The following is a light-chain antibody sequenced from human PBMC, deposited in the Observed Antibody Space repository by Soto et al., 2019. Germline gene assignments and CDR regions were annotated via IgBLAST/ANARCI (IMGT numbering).Light chain of an antibody. CDR1: QSVSSSY. V-gene: IGKV3D-7*01. CDR2: GAS. Sequence: PGERVTLSCRASQSVSSSYLTWYQQKPGQAPRLLIYGASTRATSIPARFSGSGSGTDFTLTISSLQPEDFAVYYCQQDYNLRGWTFGQGTKVDIK. J-gene: IGKJ1*01. CDR3: QQDYNLRGWT.